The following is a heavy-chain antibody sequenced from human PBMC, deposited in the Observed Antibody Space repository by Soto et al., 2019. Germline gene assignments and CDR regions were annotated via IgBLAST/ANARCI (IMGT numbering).Heavy chain of an antibody. V-gene: IGHV3-33*01. J-gene: IGHJ6*02. CDR3: ARDQFGVMAAAGYGMDV. D-gene: IGHD6-13*01. CDR2: IWYDGSNK. Sequence: PGGSLRLSCAASGFTFSSYGMHWVRQAPGKGLEWVAVIWYDGSNKYYADSVKGRFTISRDNSKNTLYLQMNSLRAEDTAVYYCARDQFGVMAAAGYGMDVWGQGTTVTVSS. CDR1: GFTFSSYG.